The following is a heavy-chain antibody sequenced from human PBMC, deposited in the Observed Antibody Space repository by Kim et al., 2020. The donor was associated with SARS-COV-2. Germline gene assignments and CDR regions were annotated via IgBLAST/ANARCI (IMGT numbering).Heavy chain of an antibody. CDR3: ARGIYDFWSGYSFDY. J-gene: IGHJ4*02. V-gene: IGHV3-13*01. CDR2: IGTAGDT. Sequence: GGSLRLSCAASGFTFSSYDMHWVRQATGKGLEWVSAIGTAGDTYYPGSVKGRFTISRENAKNSLYLQMNSLRAGDTAVYYCARGIYDFWSGYSFDYWGQGTLVTVSS. D-gene: IGHD3-3*01. CDR1: GFTFSSYD.